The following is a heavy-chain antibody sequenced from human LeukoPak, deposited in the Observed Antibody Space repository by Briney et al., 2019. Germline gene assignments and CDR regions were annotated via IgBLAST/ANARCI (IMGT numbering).Heavy chain of an antibody. J-gene: IGHJ4*02. CDR3: VKGRISEDGLDF. CDR1: GFTFSRSA. D-gene: IGHD6-13*01. CDR2: ISSSGNT. V-gene: IGHV3-23*01. Sequence: GGSLRLSCAASGFTFSRSAMTWVRQTPGKGLDWVSSISSSGNTYYADSVKGRFTISRDNSKNMLYLQMNSLRAEDTAVYYCVKGRISEDGLDFWGQGTLVTVSS.